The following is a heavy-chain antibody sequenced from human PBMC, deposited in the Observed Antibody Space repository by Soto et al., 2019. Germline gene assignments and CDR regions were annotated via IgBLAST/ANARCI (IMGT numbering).Heavy chain of an antibody. CDR3: ASWSNWNPLYYDGLDV. CDR2: IIPLHNTS. CDR1: GGAFNNYA. D-gene: IGHD1-20*01. V-gene: IGHV1-69*06. Sequence: QVQLLQSGAEVKKPGSSVKVSCKVSGGAFNNYALNWVRHGPGQALEWLGGIIPLHNTSNYSLKFLGRVTVTADISSTTVYMELNSLTSDDTATYYCASWSNWNPLYYDGLDVWGQGTTVTVSS. J-gene: IGHJ6*02.